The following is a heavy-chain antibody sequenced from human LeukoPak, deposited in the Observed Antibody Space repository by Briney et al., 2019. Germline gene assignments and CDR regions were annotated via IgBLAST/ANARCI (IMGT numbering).Heavy chain of an antibody. CDR3: AKQSSGWLTAAFDI. CDR1: GFTFSSYE. V-gene: IGHV3-48*03. CDR2: ISSSGSTI. J-gene: IGHJ3*02. D-gene: IGHD6-19*01. Sequence: GGSLRLSCAASGFTFSSYEMNWVRQAPGKGLEWVSYISSSGSTIYYADSVKGRFTISRDNAKNSLYLQMNSLRAEDTAVYYCAKQSSGWLTAAFDIWGQGTMVTVSS.